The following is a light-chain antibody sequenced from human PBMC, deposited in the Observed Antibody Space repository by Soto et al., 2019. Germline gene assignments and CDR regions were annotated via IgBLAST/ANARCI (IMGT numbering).Light chain of an antibody. CDR3: QQSFTLPET. Sequence: EIPMTQSPSSLSASVGDRVTITCRASQTIDAYLNWYQQKPGRAPNLLIYGATSLQSGVPLRFSGSGSGTEFTLTISDLQPEDFATYYCQQSFTLPETFGQGTKLEIK. J-gene: IGKJ2*01. CDR1: QTIDAY. V-gene: IGKV1-39*01. CDR2: GAT.